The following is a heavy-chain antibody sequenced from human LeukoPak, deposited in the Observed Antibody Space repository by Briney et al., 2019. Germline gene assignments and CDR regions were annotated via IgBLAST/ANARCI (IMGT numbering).Heavy chain of an antibody. Sequence: PSETLSLTFTVSGGSISSYYWTWIRQPPGKGLEWIGYIYYSGSTNYNPSLKSRVTISVDTSKNQFSLKLSSVTAADTAVYYCARSGALVFDYWGQGTLVTVSS. J-gene: IGHJ4*02. CDR2: IYYSGST. V-gene: IGHV4-59*01. D-gene: IGHD1-26*01. CDR3: ARSGALVFDY. CDR1: GGSISSYY.